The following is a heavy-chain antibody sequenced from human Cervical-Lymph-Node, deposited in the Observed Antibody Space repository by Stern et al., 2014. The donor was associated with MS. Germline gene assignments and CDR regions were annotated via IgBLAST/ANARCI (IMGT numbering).Heavy chain of an antibody. J-gene: IGHJ6*02. Sequence: EVQLVQSAAEVKKPGESLRISCKGSGYIFTNYWITWVRQMPGKGLEWMGRIDPSDDWTNYSPSLEGHVTISADRSTTTVYLQWSSLKASDTAMYYCARSGSGENSGLHYYGMDVWGQGTTVIVSS. D-gene: IGHD3-10*01. V-gene: IGHV5-10-1*03. CDR1: GYIFTNYW. CDR3: ARSGSGENSGLHYYGMDV. CDR2: IDPSDDWT.